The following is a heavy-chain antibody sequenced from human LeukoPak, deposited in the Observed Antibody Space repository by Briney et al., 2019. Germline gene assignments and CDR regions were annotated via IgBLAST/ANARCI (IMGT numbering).Heavy chain of an antibody. CDR2: ISYDGSNK. J-gene: IGHJ4*02. CDR1: GFTFSSYA. V-gene: IGHV3-30*04. D-gene: IGHD3-9*01. Sequence: GGSLRLSCAASGFTFSSYAMHWVRQAPGKGLEWVAVISYDGSNKYYADSVKGRFTISRDNSKNTLYLQMNSLRAEDTAVYYCARDQDWLLYEGSGYDYWGQGTLVTVSS. CDR3: ARDQDWLLYEGSGYDY.